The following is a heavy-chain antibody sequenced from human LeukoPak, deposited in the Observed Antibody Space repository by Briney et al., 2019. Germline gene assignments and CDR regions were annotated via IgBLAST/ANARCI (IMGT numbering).Heavy chain of an antibody. CDR1: GFTFSAYG. Sequence: GGSPRLSCAASGFTFSAYGMHWVRQAPGKGLEWVAVISYAGTNKYYADSVKGRFTISRDNSKNTLYLQMNSLRAEDTAVYYCAKGGDDFWSGSNYWGQGTLVTVSS. D-gene: IGHD3-3*01. CDR2: ISYAGTNK. V-gene: IGHV3-30*18. CDR3: AKGGDDFWSGSNY. J-gene: IGHJ4*02.